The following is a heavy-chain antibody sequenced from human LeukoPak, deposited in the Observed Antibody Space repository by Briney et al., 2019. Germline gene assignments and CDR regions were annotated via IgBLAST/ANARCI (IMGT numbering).Heavy chain of an antibody. Sequence: GASVKVSCKASGYTFIGYYMHCVRQAPGQGLEWMGWINPNSGGTNYAQKFQGRVTMTRDTSISTAYMELSRLRSDDTAVYYCARVDCSSTSCRGVFDYWGQGTLVTVSS. CDR3: ARVDCSSTSCRGVFDY. J-gene: IGHJ4*02. V-gene: IGHV1-2*02. D-gene: IGHD2-2*01. CDR2: INPNSGGT. CDR1: GYTFIGYY.